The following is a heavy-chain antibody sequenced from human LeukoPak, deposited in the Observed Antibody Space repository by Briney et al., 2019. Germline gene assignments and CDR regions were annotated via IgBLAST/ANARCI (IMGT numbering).Heavy chain of an antibody. CDR2: IYTDGSST. Sequence: GGSLRLSCAASGFTFSSYWMHWVRQAPGKGLVWVSRIYTDGSSTNYADSVKGRFTISRDNAKNTLYLQMNSLRAEDTAVYYCARGGYHAYYLDYWGQGSLVTVSS. D-gene: IGHD5-18*01. CDR3: ARGGYHAYYLDY. CDR1: GFTFSSYW. J-gene: IGHJ4*02. V-gene: IGHV3-74*01.